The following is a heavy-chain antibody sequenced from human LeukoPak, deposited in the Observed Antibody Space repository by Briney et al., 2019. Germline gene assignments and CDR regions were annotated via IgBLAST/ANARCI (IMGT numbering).Heavy chain of an antibody. CDR3: ARPHYYGSGKGWFDP. D-gene: IGHD3-10*01. CDR2: IYYSGST. V-gene: IGHV4-39*01. Sequence: SETLSLTCTVSGGSMSSSSYYWGWIRQPPGKGLEWIGSIYYSGSTYYNPSLKSRVTISVDTSNNQFSLALSSVTAADTAVYYCARPHYYGSGKGWFDPWGQGTLVTVSS. CDR1: GGSMSSSSYY. J-gene: IGHJ5*02.